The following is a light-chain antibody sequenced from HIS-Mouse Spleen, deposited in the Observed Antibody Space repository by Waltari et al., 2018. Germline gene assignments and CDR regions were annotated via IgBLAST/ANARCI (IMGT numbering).Light chain of an antibody. J-gene: IGKJ5*01. Sequence: EIVLTQSPATLSLSPGERAPLSCSASQSVSSYLAWYQQKPGQAPRLLIYDASNRATGIPARFSGSGSGTDFTLTISSLEPEDFAVYYCQQRSNWPPRVTFGQGTRLEIK. CDR3: QQRSNWPPRVT. CDR1: QSVSSY. CDR2: DAS. V-gene: IGKV3-11*01.